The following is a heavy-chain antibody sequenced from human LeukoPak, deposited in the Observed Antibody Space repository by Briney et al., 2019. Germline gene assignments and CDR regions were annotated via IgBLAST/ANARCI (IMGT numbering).Heavy chain of an antibody. V-gene: IGHV4-59*01. CDR1: GGSISSYY. Sequence: SETLSLTCTVSGGSISSYYWSWIRQPPGKGLEWIGYIYYSGSTNYNPSLKSRVTISVDTSKNQFSLKLSSVTAADTAVYYCARGEGCSGGSCYLLFLDYWGQGTLVTVSS. CDR3: ARGEGCSGGSCYLLFLDY. D-gene: IGHD2-15*01. CDR2: IYYSGST. J-gene: IGHJ4*02.